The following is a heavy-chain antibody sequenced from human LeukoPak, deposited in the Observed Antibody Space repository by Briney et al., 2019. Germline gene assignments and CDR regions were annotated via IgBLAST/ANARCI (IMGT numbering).Heavy chain of an antibody. D-gene: IGHD2-2*01. Sequence: SEPLSSTGTASGGSISNSSYYWGWIRQPPGKGLEWIRSIYYSGSTYYNPSLKSRVTISVDTSKKQSFLKLSSVTAADTAVYYCGTQILLCHYYWGQGTLVTVSS. CDR1: GGSISNSSYY. J-gene: IGHJ4*02. V-gene: IGHV4-39*01. CDR3: GTQILLCHYY. CDR2: IYYSGST.